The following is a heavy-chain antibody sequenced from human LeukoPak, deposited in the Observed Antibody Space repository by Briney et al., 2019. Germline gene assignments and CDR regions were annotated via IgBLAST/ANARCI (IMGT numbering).Heavy chain of an antibody. V-gene: IGHV3-30*09. Sequence: PGRSLRLSCAASGFTFSNYAMHWVRQAPGKGLEWVAIISYDASNKYYAESVKGRFAISRDNSKSTLFLQMNSLRAEDTALYYCAKDLHYYVAMDVWGQGTAVTVSS. CDR1: GFTFSNYA. D-gene: IGHD3-10*02. CDR3: AKDLHYYVAMDV. J-gene: IGHJ6*02. CDR2: ISYDASNK.